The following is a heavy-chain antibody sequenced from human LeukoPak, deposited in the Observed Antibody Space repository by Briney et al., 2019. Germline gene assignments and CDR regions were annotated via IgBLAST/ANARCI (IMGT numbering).Heavy chain of an antibody. V-gene: IGHV3-21*04. CDR3: ARDIHDSSGYYYDY. CDR1: GFTFSSYS. J-gene: IGHJ4*02. Sequence: PGGSLRLSCAASGFTFSSYSMNWVRQAPGKGLEWVSSISSSSSYIYYADSVKGRFTISRDNSKDTLYLHMNSLRAEDTALYYCARDIHDSSGYYYDYWGQGTLVTVSS. D-gene: IGHD3-22*01. CDR2: ISSSSSYI.